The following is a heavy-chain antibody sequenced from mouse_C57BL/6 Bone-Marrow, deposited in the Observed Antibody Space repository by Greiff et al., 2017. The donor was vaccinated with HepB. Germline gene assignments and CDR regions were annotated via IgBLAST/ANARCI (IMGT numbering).Heavy chain of an antibody. CDR3: ARADYAFY. Sequence: QVQLQQSGPELVKPGASVKISCKASGYAFSSSWMNWVKQRPGKGLEWIGRIYPGDGDTNYNGKFKGKATLTADKSSSTAYMQLSSLTSEDSAVYFCARADYAFYWGQGTLVTVSA. CDR2: IYPGDGDT. D-gene: IGHD2-4*01. V-gene: IGHV1-82*01. J-gene: IGHJ3*01. CDR1: GYAFSSSW.